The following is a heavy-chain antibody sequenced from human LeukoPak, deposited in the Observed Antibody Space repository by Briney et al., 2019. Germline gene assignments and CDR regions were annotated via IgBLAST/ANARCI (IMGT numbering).Heavy chain of an antibody. V-gene: IGHV3-9*01. J-gene: IGHJ4*02. CDR3: AKGGYSSGSSGYSLDY. CDR1: GFTFDDYA. D-gene: IGHD3-22*01. CDR2: ISWNSGSI. Sequence: GRSLRLSCAASGFTFDDYAMHWVRQAPGKGLEWDSGISWNSGSIGYADSVKGRFTISRDNAKNSLYLQMNSLRAEDTALYYCAKGGYSSGSSGYSLDYWGQGTLVTVSS.